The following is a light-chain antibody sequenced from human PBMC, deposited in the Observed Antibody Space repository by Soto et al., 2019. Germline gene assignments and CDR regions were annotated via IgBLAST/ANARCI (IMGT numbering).Light chain of an antibody. J-gene: IGKJ5*01. V-gene: IGKV3-15*01. CDR2: GAN. Sequence: EIVLTQSPDTLSLSPGEGASLSCRASQSVHTFLAWYQQKPGQAPRLLIYGANTRVTGVPDRFSGSGSGTEFTLTISSLQPEDSAVYYCQQYNNWPPITFGQGTRLEIK. CDR3: QQYNNWPPIT. CDR1: QSVHTF.